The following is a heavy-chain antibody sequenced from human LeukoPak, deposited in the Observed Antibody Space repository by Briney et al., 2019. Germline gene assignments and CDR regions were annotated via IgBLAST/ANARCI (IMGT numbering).Heavy chain of an antibody. Sequence: SETLSLTCTVSGGSVSSGSYYWSWIRQPPGKGLERIGFIHNSGSTKYNPSLMSRVTISVDTSKNQFSLKLSSVTAAETAVYYCARGGASSILFDPWGQGTLVTVSS. CDR1: GGSVSSGSYY. V-gene: IGHV4-61*01. CDR2: IHNSGST. D-gene: IGHD1-26*01. J-gene: IGHJ5*02. CDR3: ARGGASSILFDP.